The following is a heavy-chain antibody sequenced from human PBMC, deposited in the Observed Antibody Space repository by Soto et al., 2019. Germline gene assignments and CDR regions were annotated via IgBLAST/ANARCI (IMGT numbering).Heavy chain of an antibody. J-gene: IGHJ6*02. Sequence: GGSLRLSCAASGFTFSTYGMHWVRQAPGKGLEWVALISYDGSNRNSADSVKGRFTISRDNSKNTVYVQSKILRGEDPVLYYWAKDYVRSPLLYPMDVWGQGTTVTVSS. CDR3: AKDYVRSPLLYPMDV. V-gene: IGHV3-30*18. CDR2: ISYDGSNR. CDR1: GFTFSTYG. D-gene: IGHD3-3*01.